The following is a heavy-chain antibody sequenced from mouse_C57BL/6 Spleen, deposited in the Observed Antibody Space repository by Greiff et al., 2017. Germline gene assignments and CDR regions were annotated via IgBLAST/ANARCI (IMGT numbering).Heavy chain of an antibody. CDR3: ARSNYGSYGFAY. V-gene: IGHV1-72*01. CDR1: GYNFNSYW. D-gene: IGHD2-1*01. CDR2: IDPNSGGT. Sequence: VQLQQPGAELVKPGASVKLSCKASGYNFNSYWMHWVQQRPGRGLEWIGRIDPNSGGTKYNEKFKSKATLTVDKPSSTAYMQLRILTSEYSAVYDCARSNYGSYGFAYWGQGTLVTVSA. J-gene: IGHJ3*01.